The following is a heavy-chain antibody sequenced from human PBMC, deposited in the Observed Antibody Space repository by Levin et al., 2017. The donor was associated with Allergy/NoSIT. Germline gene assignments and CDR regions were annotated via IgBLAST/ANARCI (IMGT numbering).Heavy chain of an antibody. Sequence: GGSLRLSCAASGFSFSNAWMRWVRQAPGKGLEWVGRIKSKTDGGTTDYAAPVKGRFTISRDDSENTLFLHMTSLKTEDTAVYFCTTDYEGGPSDWGQGTLVTVSS. V-gene: IGHV3-15*01. CDR3: TTDYEGGPSD. D-gene: IGHD3-3*01. CDR1: GFSFSNAW. J-gene: IGHJ4*02. CDR2: IKSKTDGGTT.